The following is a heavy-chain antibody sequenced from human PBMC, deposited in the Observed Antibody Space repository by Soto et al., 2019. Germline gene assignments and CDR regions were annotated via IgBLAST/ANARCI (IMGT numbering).Heavy chain of an antibody. V-gene: IGHV1-46*01. CDR2: INPASGST. D-gene: IGHD6-13*01. Sequence: QVQLVQSGAEVKKPGASVKLSCRTSGYTFTHYYIHWVRQAPGQGLEWLAIINPASGSTNYAQDFQGRVTLTIGPSTTTVYMELSGLRAEDTAIFYCARDLAAGDYWGQGTLVTVSS. CDR3: ARDLAAGDY. J-gene: IGHJ4*02. CDR1: GYTFTHYY.